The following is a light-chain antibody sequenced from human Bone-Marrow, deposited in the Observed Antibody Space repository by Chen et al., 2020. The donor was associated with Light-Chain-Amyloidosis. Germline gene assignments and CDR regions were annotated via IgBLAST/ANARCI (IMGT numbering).Light chain of an antibody. Sequence: SYVLTQPSSVSVAPGQTATIACGGNNIGSTSVHWYQQTPGQAPLLVVYDDSDRPLGIPERLSGSYSGNTATLTISRVEAGDEADYYCQVWDRSSDRPVFGGGTKLTVL. CDR3: QVWDRSSDRPV. J-gene: IGLJ3*02. CDR1: NIGSTS. V-gene: IGLV3-21*02. CDR2: DDS.